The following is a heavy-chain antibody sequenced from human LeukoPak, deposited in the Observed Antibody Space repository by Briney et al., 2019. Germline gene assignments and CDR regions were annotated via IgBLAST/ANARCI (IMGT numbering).Heavy chain of an antibody. CDR2: MNPNSGNT. CDR1: GYIYTSYD. V-gene: IGHV1-8*01. Sequence: ASVKVSCKASGYIYTSYDINWVRQATGQGLEWMGWMNPNSGNTGYAQNFQGRVTMTRSASINTAYMGLSSLTSDDSAVYYCARSSVGARRRIDYWGQGTLVTVSS. J-gene: IGHJ4*02. CDR3: ARSSVGARRRIDY. D-gene: IGHD1-26*01.